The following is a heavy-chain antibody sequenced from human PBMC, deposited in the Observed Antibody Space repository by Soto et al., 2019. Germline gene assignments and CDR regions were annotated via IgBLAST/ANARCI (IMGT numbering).Heavy chain of an antibody. CDR2: ISYDGSNK. J-gene: IGHJ6*02. D-gene: IGHD2-2*01. V-gene: IGHV3-30-3*01. CDR1: GFTFSSYA. Sequence: GGSLRLSCAASGFTFSSYAMHWVRQAPGKGLEWVAVISYDGSNKYYADSVKGRFTISRDNSKNTLYLQMNSLRAEDTAVYYCARERGYCISTSCQTYYYYGMDVWGQGTTVTVSS. CDR3: ARERGYCISTSCQTYYYYGMDV.